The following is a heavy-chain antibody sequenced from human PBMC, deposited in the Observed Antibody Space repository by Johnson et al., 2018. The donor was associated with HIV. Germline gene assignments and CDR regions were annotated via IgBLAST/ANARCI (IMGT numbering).Heavy chain of an antibody. J-gene: IGHJ3*02. Sequence: VQLVESGGGVVQPGRSLRLSCAASGFTFSSYGMHWVRQAPGKGLEWVATINEDGTGKNHVDSVKGRFSISRDNTKNSLYLQMDSLRVDDTAVYYCARDPDWSAFDICGQGTMVTVSP. CDR3: ARDPDWSAFDI. CDR1: GFTFSSYG. CDR2: INEDGTGK. V-gene: IGHV3-7*03. D-gene: IGHD3-9*01.